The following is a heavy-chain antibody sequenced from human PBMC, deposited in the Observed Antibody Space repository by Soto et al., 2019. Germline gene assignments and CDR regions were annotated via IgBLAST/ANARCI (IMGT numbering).Heavy chain of an antibody. Sequence: ASVKVSCKASGYTFTSYGISWVRQAPGQGLEWMGWISAYNGNTNYAQKLQGRVTMTTDTSTSTAYMELRSLRSDDTAVYYCARDGAFEVYYYYGMDVWGQGTTVPVSS. CDR2: ISAYNGNT. J-gene: IGHJ6*02. CDR3: ARDGAFEVYYYYGMDV. D-gene: IGHD3-16*01. CDR1: GYTFTSYG. V-gene: IGHV1-18*01.